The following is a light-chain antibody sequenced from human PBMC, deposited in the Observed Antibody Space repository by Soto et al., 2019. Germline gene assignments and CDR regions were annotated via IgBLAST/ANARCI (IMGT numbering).Light chain of an antibody. CDR2: GAS. Sequence: EIVMTQSPATLSVSPGERATLSCRASQSVSSNLAWYQQKPCQAPRLLMYGASTRATGIPDRFSGSGSGTELTLTISSLQSEDFAVYYCQQHNNWPPWTFGQGTKVEIK. CDR1: QSVSSN. V-gene: IGKV3-15*01. J-gene: IGKJ1*01. CDR3: QQHNNWPPWT.